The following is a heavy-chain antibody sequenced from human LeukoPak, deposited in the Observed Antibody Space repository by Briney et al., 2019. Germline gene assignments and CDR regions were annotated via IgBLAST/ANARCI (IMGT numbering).Heavy chain of an antibody. CDR3: ARGRYYYGSGSYQKKNWFDP. V-gene: IGHV4-34*01. CDR2: INHSGST. Sequence: PSETLSLTCAVYGGSFSGYYWSWIRQPPGKGLEWIGEINHSGSTNYNPSLKSRVTISVDTSKNQFSLKLSSVTAADTAVYYCARGRYYYGSGSYQKKNWFDPWGQGTLVTVSS. J-gene: IGHJ5*02. CDR1: GGSFSGYY. D-gene: IGHD3-10*01.